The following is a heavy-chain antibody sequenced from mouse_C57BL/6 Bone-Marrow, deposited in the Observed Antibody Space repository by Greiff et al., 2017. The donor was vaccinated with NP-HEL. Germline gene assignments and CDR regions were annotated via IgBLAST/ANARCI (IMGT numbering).Heavy chain of an antibody. CDR3: ARKYDY. J-gene: IGHJ2*01. D-gene: IGHD5-1*01. CDR2: ISYSGSI. Sequence: EVKLQESGPGLAKPSQTLSLTCSVTGYSIPSDYWNWIRKFPGNKLEYMGYISYSGSIYYTPSLTSRISITRDTSKNQYYLQYNSVTTEDTATYYCARKYDYWGQGTTLTVSS. CDR1: GYSIPSDY. V-gene: IGHV3-8*01.